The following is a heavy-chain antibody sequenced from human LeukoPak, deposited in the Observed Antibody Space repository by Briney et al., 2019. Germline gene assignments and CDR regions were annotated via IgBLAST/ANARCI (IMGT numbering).Heavy chain of an antibody. CDR2: ISGSGDIT. Sequence: PGRSLRLSCAASGFTFSYYGMQWVRQAPGKGLEWVSTISGSGDITYYADSVKGRFTISRDNSKNTLYLQMNSLRAEDTALYYCAKDLGYSDYWGQGTLVTVSS. CDR3: AKDLGYSDY. J-gene: IGHJ4*02. V-gene: IGHV3-23*01. CDR1: GFTFSYYG.